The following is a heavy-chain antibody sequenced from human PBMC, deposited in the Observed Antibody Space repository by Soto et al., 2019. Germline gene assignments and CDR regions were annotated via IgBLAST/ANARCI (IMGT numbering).Heavy chain of an antibody. CDR3: ARSYSVAGSQYNWFDP. V-gene: IGHV6-1*01. J-gene: IGHJ5*02. CDR1: GDSVSSNSAA. D-gene: IGHD6-19*01. CDR2: TYYGSKWYS. Sequence: PSQTLSLTCVISGDSVSSNSAAWNWIRQSPSRGLEWLGRTYYGSKWYSDYAESVKSRIAINPDTSKNQFSLQLNSVTPEDTAVYYCARSYSVAGSQYNWFDPWGQGTLVTVSS.